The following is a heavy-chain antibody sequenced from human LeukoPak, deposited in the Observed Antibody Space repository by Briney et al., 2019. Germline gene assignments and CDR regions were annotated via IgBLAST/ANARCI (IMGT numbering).Heavy chain of an antibody. CDR1: RFTFSSYG. V-gene: IGHV3-73*01. CDR3: TRSQYSSSWISRY. D-gene: IGHD6-6*01. Sequence: GGSLRLSCAASRFTFSSYGMHWVRQASGKGLEWVGRIRSKANSYATAYAASVKGRFTISRDDSKNTAYLQMNSLKTEDTAVYYCTRSQYSSSWISRYWGQGTLVTVSS. J-gene: IGHJ4*02. CDR2: IRSKANSYAT.